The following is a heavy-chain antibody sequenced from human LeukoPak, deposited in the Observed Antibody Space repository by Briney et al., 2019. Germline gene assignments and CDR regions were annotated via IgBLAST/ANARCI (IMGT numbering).Heavy chain of an antibody. J-gene: IGHJ4*02. CDR1: GFTFSSYG. Sequence: GGSLRLSCAASGFTFSSYGMSWVRQAPGKGLQWVSAISGSGGATYYADSVKGRFTISRDNSKNTLYLEMNSLRAEDTAVYYCAKDQLYCSSTSCYVGYLDYWGQGTLVTVSS. CDR2: ISGSGGAT. D-gene: IGHD2-2*01. CDR3: AKDQLYCSSTSCYVGYLDY. V-gene: IGHV3-23*01.